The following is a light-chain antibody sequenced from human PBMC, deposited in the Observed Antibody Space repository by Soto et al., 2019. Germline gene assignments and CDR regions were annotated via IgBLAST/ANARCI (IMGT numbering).Light chain of an antibody. CDR2: GAS. CDR3: QQYGSSLTWT. V-gene: IGKV3-15*01. Sequence: EIVMTQAPATLSVSPGETATLSCRASQIVSSNVAWYQQKPGQAPSLLIYGASTRATGIPARFSGSGSGTDFTLTISRLEPEDFAVYFCQQYGSSLTWTSGQGTKVDI. CDR1: QIVSSN. J-gene: IGKJ1*01.